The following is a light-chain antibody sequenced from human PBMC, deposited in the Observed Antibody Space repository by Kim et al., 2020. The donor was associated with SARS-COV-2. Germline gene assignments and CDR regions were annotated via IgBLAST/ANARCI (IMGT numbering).Light chain of an antibody. Sequence: GQRVTISGSGSSSNNGSNTVNWYQQFPGTAPQLLIDTDDRRPSGVSDRVSCSKSGTSASLAISALRSEDEADYYCATWDDSLDVWMFGGGTQLTVL. J-gene: IGLJ3*02. CDR3: ATWDDSLDVWM. CDR1: SSNNGSNT. V-gene: IGLV1-44*01. CDR2: TDD.